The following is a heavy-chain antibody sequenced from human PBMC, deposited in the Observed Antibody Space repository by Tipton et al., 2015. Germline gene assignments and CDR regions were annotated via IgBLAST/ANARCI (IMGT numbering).Heavy chain of an antibody. V-gene: IGHV4-61*08. Sequence: TLSLTCTVAGGPVTEADSYWNWIRQSPGKGLGWIGYISHSGATSYNPSLRSRVAMSVDSSKNQVSLNVRSVTAADTAVYYCARHRYSMSTTSLGLYDYYFYPMNVWGPGTTVTVSS. CDR1: GGPVTEADSY. CDR2: ISHSGAT. J-gene: IGHJ6*02. D-gene: IGHD4-11*01. CDR3: ARHRYSMSTTSLGLYDYYFYPMNV.